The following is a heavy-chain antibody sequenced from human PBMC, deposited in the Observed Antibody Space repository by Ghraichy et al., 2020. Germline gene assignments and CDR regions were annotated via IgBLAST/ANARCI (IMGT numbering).Heavy chain of an antibody. CDR2: INWNGAST. CDR1: GFTFDDYG. Sequence: LSLTCAASGFTFDDYGMNWVRQAPGKGLEWVSSINWNGASTGCADSVKGRFTISRDNARNSLYLQMNSLRVEDTALYHCSRTGYSSTWNPDYFDYWGQGILVTVSS. J-gene: IGHJ4*02. CDR3: SRTGYSSTWNPDYFDY. D-gene: IGHD6-13*01. V-gene: IGHV3-20*01.